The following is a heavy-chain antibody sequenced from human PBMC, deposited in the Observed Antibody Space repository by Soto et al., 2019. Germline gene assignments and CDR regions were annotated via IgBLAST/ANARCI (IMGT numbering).Heavy chain of an antibody. CDR1: GFTFRSFA. J-gene: IGHJ3*02. V-gene: IGHV3-33*08. D-gene: IGHD1-7*01. CDR3: ARDNWNYVSAFDI. Sequence: PGGSLRLSCAASGFTFRSFAMHWVRQAPGKGPEWVAVIWNDGTNKYYADSVKGRFTISRDNSKTTLYLQMNSLRAEDTAVYYCARDNWNYVSAFDIWGQGTMVTVSS. CDR2: IWNDGTNK.